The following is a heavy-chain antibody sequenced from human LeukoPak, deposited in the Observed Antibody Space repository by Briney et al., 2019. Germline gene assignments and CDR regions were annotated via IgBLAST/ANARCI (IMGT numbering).Heavy chain of an antibody. J-gene: IGHJ4*02. CDR3: ARDVGRDDILTGWFDY. V-gene: IGHV1-2*02. CDR2: INPNSGGT. Sequence: ASVKVSCKASGYTFTDYYMYWVRPAPGQGLEWMGWINPNSGGTNYAQKFQGRVTMTRDTSNSTAYMEQSRLRSVETAVYYCARDVGRDDILTGWFDYWGQGTLVTVSS. CDR1: GYTFTDYY. D-gene: IGHD3-9*01.